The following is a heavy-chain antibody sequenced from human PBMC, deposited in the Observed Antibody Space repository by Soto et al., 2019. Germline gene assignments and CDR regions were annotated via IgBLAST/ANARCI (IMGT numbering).Heavy chain of an antibody. D-gene: IGHD2-2*01. J-gene: IGHJ4*02. Sequence: SETLSLTCAVYGGSFSGYYWSWIRQPPGKGLEWIGEINHSGSTNYNPSLKSRVTISVDTSKNQFSLKLSSVTAADTAVYYCAREAGGSVVVAAAGRLDYWGQGTLVTVSS. CDR2: INHSGST. CDR1: GGSFSGYY. CDR3: AREAGGSVVVAAAGRLDY. V-gene: IGHV4-34*01.